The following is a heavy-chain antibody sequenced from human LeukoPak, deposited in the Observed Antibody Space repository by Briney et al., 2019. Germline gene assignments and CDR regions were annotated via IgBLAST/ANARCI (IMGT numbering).Heavy chain of an antibody. V-gene: IGHV4-38-2*01. CDR3: ARARHYYDSSGYYYDDY. CDR2: IYHSGST. J-gene: IGHJ4*02. D-gene: IGHD3-22*01. CDR1: GYSISSGYY. Sequence: PSETLSLTCAVSGYSISSGYYWGWIRQPPGKGLEWIGSIYHSGSTYYNPSLKSRVTISVDTSKNQFSLKLSSVTAADTAVYYCARARHYYDSSGYYYDDYWGQGTLVTVSS.